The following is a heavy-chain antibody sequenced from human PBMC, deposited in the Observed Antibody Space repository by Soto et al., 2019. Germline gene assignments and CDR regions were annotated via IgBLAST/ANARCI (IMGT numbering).Heavy chain of an antibody. V-gene: IGHV1-46*01. D-gene: IGHD1-7*01. CDR1: GYTFTSYY. CDR2: INPSGGST. Sequence: ASVKVSCKASGYTFTSYYMPWAREARGQGIEWMGIINPSGGSTSYAQKSQGRVTMTRDTSTSTVYMELSSLRSEDTAVYYCAKENTGAGTTTYYYYGMDVWGQGTTVTV. J-gene: IGHJ6*02. CDR3: AKENTGAGTTTYYYYGMDV.